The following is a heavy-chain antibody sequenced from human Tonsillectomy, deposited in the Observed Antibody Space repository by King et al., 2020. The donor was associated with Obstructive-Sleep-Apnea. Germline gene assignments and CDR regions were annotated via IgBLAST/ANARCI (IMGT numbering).Heavy chain of an antibody. J-gene: IGHJ5*02. Sequence: VQLQESGPGLVKPSETLSLTCTVSGGSISSYYWSWIRQPPGKGLEGIGYIYYSGSTNSNPSLKSRVTISVTTSKNQFSLKLISVTAADTAVYYWARVGTVRRFDPWGQGTLVTVSS. CDR2: IYYSGST. V-gene: IGHV4-59*01. D-gene: IGHD4-17*01. CDR1: GGSISSYY. CDR3: ARVGTVRRFDP.